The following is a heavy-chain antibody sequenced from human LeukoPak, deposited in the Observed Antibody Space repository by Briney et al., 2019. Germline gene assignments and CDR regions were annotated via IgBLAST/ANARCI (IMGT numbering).Heavy chain of an antibody. CDR3: ARHVALNWFDP. J-gene: IGHJ5*02. V-gene: IGHV1-69*04. CDR2: IIPILGIA. CDR1: GGTFSSYA. Sequence: ASVKVSCKASGGTFSSYAISWVRQAPGQGLEWMGRIIPILGIANYAQKFQGRVTITADKSTSTAYMELSSLRSEDTAVYYCARHVALNWFDPWGQGTLVTVSS.